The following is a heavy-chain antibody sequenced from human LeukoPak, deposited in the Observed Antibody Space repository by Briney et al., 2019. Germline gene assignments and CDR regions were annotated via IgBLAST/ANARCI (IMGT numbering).Heavy chain of an antibody. CDR2: IGDLGGS. CDR1: GLTFGSYA. Sequence: GGSLRLSCATSGLTFGSYALSWVRQAPGKGLEWVSAIGDLGGSSYADSVKGGLTISRDNSTHTIYLQMTSMRTEDTAVYYCAGYGSWYLSYYFDCWGQGTLATVSS. D-gene: IGHD6-13*01. V-gene: IGHV3-23*01. J-gene: IGHJ4*02. CDR3: AGYGSWYLSYYFDC.